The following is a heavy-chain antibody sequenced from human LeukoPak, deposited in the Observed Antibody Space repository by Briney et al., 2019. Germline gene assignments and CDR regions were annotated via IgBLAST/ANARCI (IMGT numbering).Heavy chain of an antibody. D-gene: IGHD5-12*01. CDR2: ISGSGDNT. Sequence: PGGSLRLSCAASGFTFSTYAMNWVRQAPGKGLEWVSAISGSGDNTYHADSVKGRLTISRDNAKNSLYLQMNSLRAEDTAVYYCAKTGSGYYYFDYWGQGTLVTVSS. J-gene: IGHJ4*02. CDR3: AKTGSGYYYFDY. CDR1: GFTFSTYA. V-gene: IGHV3-23*01.